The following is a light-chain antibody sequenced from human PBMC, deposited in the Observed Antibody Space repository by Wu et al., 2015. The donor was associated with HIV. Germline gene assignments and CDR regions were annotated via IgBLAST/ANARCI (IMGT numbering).Light chain of an antibody. CDR3: QHRSNWPPYS. J-gene: IGKJ2*03. V-gene: IGKV3-11*01. CDR2: DAS. CDR1: QSVSSY. Sequence: EILMTQSPATLSVSPGERATLSCRASQSVSSYLAWYQQKPGQAPRLLISDASNRATGIPARFSGSGSGTDFTLTISSLEPEDFAVYYCQHRSNWPPYSFGQGTKLEIK.